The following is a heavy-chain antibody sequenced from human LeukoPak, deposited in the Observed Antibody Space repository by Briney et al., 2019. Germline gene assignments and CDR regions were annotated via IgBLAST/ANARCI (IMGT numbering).Heavy chain of an antibody. V-gene: IGHV3-23*01. D-gene: IGHD3-9*01. Sequence: PGGSLRLSCAASGFTFSSYAMSWVRQAPGKGLEWVSAIGGSGGSTYYADSVKGRFTISRDNSKNTLYLQMNSLRAEDTAVYYCAKDIEILRYFDWLHSWFDPWGQGTLVTVSS. CDR1: GFTFSSYA. CDR3: AKDIEILRYFDWLHSWFDP. J-gene: IGHJ5*02. CDR2: IGGSGGST.